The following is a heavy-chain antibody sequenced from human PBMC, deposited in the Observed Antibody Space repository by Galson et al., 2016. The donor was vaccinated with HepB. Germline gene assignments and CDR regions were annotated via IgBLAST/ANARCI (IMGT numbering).Heavy chain of an antibody. J-gene: IGHJ4*02. D-gene: IGHD1-26*01. CDR3: ARDRGYYSHFDS. CDR2: INPSGGST. CDR1: GHIFTTYG. V-gene: IGHV1-46*01. Sequence: QSGAEVKKPGASMKVSCKASGHIFTTYGINWVRQAPGQGLEWVGIINPSGGSTGYAQKFQGRVTMTRDTSTSIVYMNLTSLRSEDTAVYYCARDRGYYSHFDSWGQGTLVTVSS.